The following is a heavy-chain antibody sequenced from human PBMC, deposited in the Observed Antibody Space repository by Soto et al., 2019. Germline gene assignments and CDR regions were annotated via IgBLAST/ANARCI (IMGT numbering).Heavy chain of an antibody. CDR2: ISSSSSTI. CDR1: GFTFSSYS. J-gene: IGHJ1*01. CDR3: ARGEAEKEYFQH. V-gene: IGHV3-48*01. Sequence: EVQLVESGGGLVQPGGSLRLSCAASGFTFSSYSMNWVRQAPVQGLEWVSYISSSSSTIYYADSVKGRFTISRDNAKNSLYLQMNSLRAEDTAVYYCARGEAEKEYFQHWGQGNLVTVSS. D-gene: IGHD6-13*01.